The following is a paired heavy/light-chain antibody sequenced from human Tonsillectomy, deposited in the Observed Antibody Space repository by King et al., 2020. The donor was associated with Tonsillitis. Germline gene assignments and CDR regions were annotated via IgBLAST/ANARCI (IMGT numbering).Light chain of an antibody. V-gene: IGLV1-47*01. CDR3: AAWDDGLHVV. J-gene: IGLJ2*01. CDR2: RNN. Sequence: QSVLTQPPSASGTPGQRVTISCSGSSSNIGSNYVCWYQQLPGTTPKLLIYRNNQRPSGVPDRFSGSKSGTSASLAIGGLRSEDEADYYCAAWDDGLHVVFGGGTKLTVL. CDR1: SSNIGSNY.
Heavy chain of an antibody. D-gene: IGHD5-12*01. V-gene: IGHV4-34*02. CDR1: NGSFSGYY. J-gene: IGHJ6*03. Sequence: QAQLQQWGAGLLKPSETLSLTCAVFNGSFSGYYWSWIRQPPGKGLEWIGEINHGGSTNYNPSLKSRVTISVDTSRDQFSLKLSSMTAADTAVYYCARPIVAGDYYYYLDVWGKGTTVTVSS. CDR3: ARPIVAGDYYYYLDV. CDR2: INHGGST.